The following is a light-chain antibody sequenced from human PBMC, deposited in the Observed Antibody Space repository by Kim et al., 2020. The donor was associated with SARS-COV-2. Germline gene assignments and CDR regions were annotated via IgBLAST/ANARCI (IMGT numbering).Light chain of an antibody. CDR2: DAS. CDR1: QPITTF. CDR3: QQHDTLPYS. J-gene: IGKJ2*03. Sequence: ASVGDRVTITCQASQPITTFLNWYQEKPGKAPKLLIYDASNLETGVPSRFSGRGSGTQFTFTITSLQPEDIAIYYCQQHDTLPYSFGQGTKLEI. V-gene: IGKV1-33*01.